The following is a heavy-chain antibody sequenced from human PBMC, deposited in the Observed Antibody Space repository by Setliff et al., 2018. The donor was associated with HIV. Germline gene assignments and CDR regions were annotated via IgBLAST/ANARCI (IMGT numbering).Heavy chain of an antibody. V-gene: IGHV1-69*13. D-gene: IGHD5-12*01. J-gene: IGHJ5*02. Sequence: SVNVSCKASGGTFSLYAINWVRQAPGQGLEWMGGIIPIFNTANYAQKFQGRVTITADGSTSTAYMELSSLRFEDTATYYCARDQATGYEKVWFSWIDPWGQGTLVTVSS. CDR3: ARDQATGYEKVWFSWIDP. CDR2: IIPIFNTA. CDR1: GGTFSLYA.